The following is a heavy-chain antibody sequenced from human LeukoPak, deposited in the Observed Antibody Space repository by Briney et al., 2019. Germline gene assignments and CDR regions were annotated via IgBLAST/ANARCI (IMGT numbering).Heavy chain of an antibody. Sequence: ASVKVSCKASGYTFTSYDINWVRQATGQGLEWMGWMNPNSGNTGYAQKFQGRVTMTGNTSISTAYMELSSLRSEDTAVYYCARDRHGSGFYLVGWGQGTLVTVSS. V-gene: IGHV1-8*01. J-gene: IGHJ4*02. CDR1: GYTFTSYD. CDR3: ARDRHGSGFYLVG. CDR2: MNPNSGNT. D-gene: IGHD3-10*01.